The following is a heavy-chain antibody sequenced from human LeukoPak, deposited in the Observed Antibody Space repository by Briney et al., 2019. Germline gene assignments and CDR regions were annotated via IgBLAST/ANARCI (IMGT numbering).Heavy chain of an antibody. J-gene: IGHJ3*02. CDR2: IYYSGIT. CDR3: ARGNLGYCSGGSCYSVPVKAAFDI. CDR1: GDSISSSSSY. D-gene: IGHD2-15*01. Sequence: PSETLSLTCSVSGDSISSSSSYWGWIRQPPGTGLEWIGSIYYSGITYYTPSLSSRVTMSVDTSKNQFSLKLSSVTAADTAVYYCARGNLGYCSGGSCYSVPVKAAFDIWGQGTMVTVSS. V-gene: IGHV4-39*07.